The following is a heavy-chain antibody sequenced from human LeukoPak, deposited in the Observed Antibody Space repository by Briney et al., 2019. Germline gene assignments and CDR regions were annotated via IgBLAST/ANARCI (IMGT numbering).Heavy chain of an antibody. V-gene: IGHV1-18*01. D-gene: IGHD3-22*01. Sequence: ASVKVSCKTSGYTFSGYGISWVRQAPGQGLEWMGWISGYNGKTNCAQKLQGRVTMTTDTSTSTAYMEVRSLRSDDTAVYYCARDSDYYDSGGYYPYFDYWGQGTLVTVSS. CDR2: ISGYNGKT. CDR1: GYTFSGYG. CDR3: ARDSDYYDSGGYYPYFDY. J-gene: IGHJ4*02.